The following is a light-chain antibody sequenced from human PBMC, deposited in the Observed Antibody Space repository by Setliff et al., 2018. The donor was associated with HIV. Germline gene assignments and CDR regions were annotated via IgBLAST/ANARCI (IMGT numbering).Light chain of an antibody. V-gene: IGLV3-21*02. Sequence: SYELTQPPSVSLAPGQTGPRITCGGNNIGRKSVHWYQQKPGQAPVLVVSDDSDRPSGIPERFSGSISGNTATLTISRVEAGDEADYYCQVWDSSSDHVVFGGGTKVTVL. CDR3: QVWDSSSDHVV. J-gene: IGLJ2*01. CDR2: DDS. CDR1: NIGRKS.